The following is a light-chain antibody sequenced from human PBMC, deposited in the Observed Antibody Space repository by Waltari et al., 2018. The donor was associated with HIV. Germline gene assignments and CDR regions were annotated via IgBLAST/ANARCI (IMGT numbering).Light chain of an antibody. CDR2: WAS. CDR3: QQYYSSPPYT. J-gene: IGKJ2*01. CDR1: QSVFYSSSNKNY. Sequence: CKSSQSVFYSSSNKNYLAWYQQKPGQPPKLLIYWASMRDSGVPDRFSGSGSGTDFTLTISSLQTEDVAVYYCQQYYSSPPYTFGQGTKLEIK. V-gene: IGKV4-1*01.